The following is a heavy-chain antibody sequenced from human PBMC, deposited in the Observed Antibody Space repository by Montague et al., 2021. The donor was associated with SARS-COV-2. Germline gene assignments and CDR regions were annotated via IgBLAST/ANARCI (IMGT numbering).Heavy chain of an antibody. V-gene: IGHV3-23*01. D-gene: IGHD1-26*01. CDR3: AKDHGGSFHY. J-gene: IGHJ4*02. Sequence: SLRLSCAASGFTFSSYAMSWVRQAPGKGLEWVSAISGSGGSTYYADPVKGRFTISRDNSENTLYLQMNSLRAEDTAVYYCAKDHGGSFHYWGQGTLVTVSS. CDR1: GFTFSSYA. CDR2: ISGSGGST.